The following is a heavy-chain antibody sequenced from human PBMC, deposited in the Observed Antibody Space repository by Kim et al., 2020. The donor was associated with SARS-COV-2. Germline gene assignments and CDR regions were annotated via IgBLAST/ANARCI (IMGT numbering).Heavy chain of an antibody. CDR1: GYTFTGYY. CDR2: INPNSGGT. J-gene: IGHJ4*02. CDR3: ARAGDNWNYASDY. D-gene: IGHD1-7*01. Sequence: ASVKVSCKASGYTFTGYYMHWVRQAPGQGLEWMGRINPNSGGTNYAQKFQGRVTMTRDTSISTAYMELGRLRSDDTAVYYCARAGDNWNYASDYWGQGTLVTVSS. V-gene: IGHV1-2*06.